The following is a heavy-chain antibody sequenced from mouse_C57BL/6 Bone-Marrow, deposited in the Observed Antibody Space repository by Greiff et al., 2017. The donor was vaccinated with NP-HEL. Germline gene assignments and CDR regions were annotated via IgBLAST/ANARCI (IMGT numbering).Heavy chain of an antibody. D-gene: IGHD1-1*01. CDR2: ISSGGSYT. J-gene: IGHJ2*01. Sequence: DVHLVESGGDLVKPGGSLKLSCAASGFTFSSYGMSWVRQTPDKRLEWVATISSGGSYTYYPDSVKGRFTISRDNAKNTLYLQMSSLKSEDTAMYYCARLLINYWGQGTTLTVSS. CDR3: ARLLINY. CDR1: GFTFSSYG. V-gene: IGHV5-6*01.